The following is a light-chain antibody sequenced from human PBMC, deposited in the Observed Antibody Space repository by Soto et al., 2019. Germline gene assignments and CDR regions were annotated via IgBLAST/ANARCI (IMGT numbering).Light chain of an antibody. CDR3: QTWGTGIVV. V-gene: IGLV4-69*01. CDR2: LNSDGSH. Sequence: QPVLTQSPSASASLGASVKLTCTLSSGHSSYAIAWHQQQPEKGPRYLMKLNSDGSHSKGDGIPDRISGSSSGAERYLTISSLQSEDEADYYCQTWGTGIVVFGGGTQVTVL. J-gene: IGLJ2*01. CDR1: SGHSSYA.